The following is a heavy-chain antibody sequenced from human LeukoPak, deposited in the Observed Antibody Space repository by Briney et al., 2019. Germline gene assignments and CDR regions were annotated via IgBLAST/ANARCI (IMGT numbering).Heavy chain of an antibody. V-gene: IGHV3-30*03. CDR1: GFTFNSYA. Sequence: PGGSLRLSCAASGFTFNSYAMHWVRQAPGRGLEWVAVISYEGSNKYYADSVKGRFTISRDNSKNTLYLQINSLRAEDTAVYYCARNGLGVTRRFCDYWGQGTLVTVSS. CDR2: ISYEGSNK. CDR3: ARNGLGVTRRFCDY. J-gene: IGHJ4*02. D-gene: IGHD3-3*01.